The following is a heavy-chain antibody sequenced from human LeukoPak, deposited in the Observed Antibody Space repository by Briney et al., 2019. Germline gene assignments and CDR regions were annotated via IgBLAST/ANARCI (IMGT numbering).Heavy chain of an antibody. Sequence: GGSLRLSCEASGFTFSSYAMSWVRQAPGKGLEWVSGIIGSGGSTYYASSVKGRFTISRDNSKSTLYLQMNSLRAEDTAVYYCAKLGGQEVYNYYVGVWGKGTTVGVSS. CDR3: AKLGGQEVYNYYVGV. J-gene: IGHJ6*03. CDR2: IIGSGGST. V-gene: IGHV3-23*01. D-gene: IGHD3-16*01. CDR1: GFTFSSYA.